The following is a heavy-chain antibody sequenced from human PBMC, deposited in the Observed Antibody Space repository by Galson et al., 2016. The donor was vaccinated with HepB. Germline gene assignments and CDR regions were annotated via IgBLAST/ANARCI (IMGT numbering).Heavy chain of an antibody. D-gene: IGHD3-16*01. CDR2: KYTSGST. J-gene: IGHJ4*02. CDR3: ARGLYDYVWGSYKD. CDR1: GGSISSGAYY. Sequence: TLSLTCTVSGGSISSGAYYWSWIRHHPGKGLEWIGYKYTSGSTNYNPSLKSRVTISIDTSKNHLSLKLTSVTAADTAVYYCARGLYDYVWGSYKDWGQGSLVTVSS. V-gene: IGHV4-31*03.